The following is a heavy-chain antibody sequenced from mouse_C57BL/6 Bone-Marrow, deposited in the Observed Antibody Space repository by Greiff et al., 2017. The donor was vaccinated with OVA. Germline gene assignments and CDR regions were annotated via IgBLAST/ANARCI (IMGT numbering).Heavy chain of an antibody. CDR3: ARSGYYGTPFAY. CDR1: GYTFTSYW. CDR2: INPSNGGT. Sequence: QFQLQQPGTELVKPGASVKLSCKASGYTFTSYWMHWVKQRPGQGLEWIGNINPSNGGTNYNEKFKSKATLTVDKSSSTAYMQLSSLTSEDSAVDYCARSGYYGTPFAYWGQGTLVTVSA. D-gene: IGHD1-1*01. V-gene: IGHV1-53*01. J-gene: IGHJ3*01.